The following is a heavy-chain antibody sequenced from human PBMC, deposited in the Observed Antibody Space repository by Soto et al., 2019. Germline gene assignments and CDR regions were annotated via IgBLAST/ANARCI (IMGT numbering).Heavy chain of an antibody. D-gene: IGHD6-6*01. CDR2: IRSKANSYAT. CDR3: TREGAIAARDAFDI. V-gene: IGHV3-73*01. Sequence: GGSLRLSCAASGFTFSGSAMHWVRQASGKGLEWVGRIRSKANSYATAYAASVKGRFTISRDDSKNTAYLQMNSLKTEDTAVYYCTREGAIAARDAFDIWGQGTMVTVSS. CDR1: GFTFSGSA. J-gene: IGHJ3*02.